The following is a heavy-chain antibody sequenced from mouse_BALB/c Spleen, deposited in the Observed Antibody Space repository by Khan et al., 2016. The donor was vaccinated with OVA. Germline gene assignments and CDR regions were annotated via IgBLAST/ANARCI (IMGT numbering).Heavy chain of an antibody. Sequence: EVQLQESGPGLVKPSQSLSLTCTVTGYSITSDYAWNWIRQFPGNKLEWMGYISYSGSTRYNPSLRSRISITRDPSKNQFFLQLNSVTTEDTATFYCARQNYYGYAMDYWGQGTSVTVSS. V-gene: IGHV3-2*02. J-gene: IGHJ4*01. CDR1: GYSITSDYA. CDR2: ISYSGST. D-gene: IGHD1-1*01. CDR3: ARQNYYGYAMDY.